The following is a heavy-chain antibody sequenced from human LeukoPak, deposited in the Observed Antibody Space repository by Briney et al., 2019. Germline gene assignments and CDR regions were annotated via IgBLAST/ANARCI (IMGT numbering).Heavy chain of an antibody. D-gene: IGHD3-10*01. CDR3: ARGSWFGELSLEAFDY. V-gene: IGHV1-69*13. J-gene: IGHJ4*02. CDR2: IFPIFGTA. CDR1: VGTFSSYA. Sequence: ASVKVSCKASVGTFSSYAISRVRQAPGQGLEWMGGIFPIFGTANYAQTFQGRVTITADESTSTAYMELSSLRSEDTAVYCCARGSWFGELSLEAFDYWGQGTLVTVSS.